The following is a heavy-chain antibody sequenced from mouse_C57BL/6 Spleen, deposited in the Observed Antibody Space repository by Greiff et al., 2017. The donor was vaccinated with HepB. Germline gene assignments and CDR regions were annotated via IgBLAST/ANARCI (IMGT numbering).Heavy chain of an antibody. D-gene: IGHD2-3*01. J-gene: IGHJ3*01. CDR1: GYAFSSYW. CDR3: ARTGDYEGFAY. V-gene: IGHV1-80*01. CDR2: IYPGDGDT. Sequence: VKLQESGAELVKPGASVKISCKASGYAFSSYWMNWVKQRPGKGLEWIGQIYPGDGDTNYNGKFKGKATLTADKSSSTAYMQLSSLTSEDSAVYFCARTGDYEGFAYWGQGTLVTVSA.